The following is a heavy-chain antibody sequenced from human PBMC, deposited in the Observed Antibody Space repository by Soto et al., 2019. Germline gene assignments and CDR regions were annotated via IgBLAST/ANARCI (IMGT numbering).Heavy chain of an antibody. CDR1: GFTFSSYA. D-gene: IGHD6-19*01. CDR3: ANEDQNYSSGWYHY. V-gene: IGHV3-23*01. CDR2: ISGSGGST. Sequence: GGSLRLSCAASGFTFSSYAMSWVLQAPGRGLEWVSAISGSGGSTYYADSVKGRFTISRDNSKNTLYLQMNSLRAEDTAVYYCANEDQNYSSGWYHYWGQGTLVTVSS. J-gene: IGHJ4*02.